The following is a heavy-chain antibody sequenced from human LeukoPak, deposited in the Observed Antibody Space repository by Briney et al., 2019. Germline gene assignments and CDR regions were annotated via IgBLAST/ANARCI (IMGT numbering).Heavy chain of an antibody. CDR1: GFTFGDYA. J-gene: IGHJ5*02. CDR3: TRDPYSLYCSSTSCSSGNWFDP. CDR2: IRSKAYGGTT. V-gene: IGHV3-49*04. Sequence: GGSLRLSCTASGFTFGDYAVSWVRQAPGKGLEWVGFIRSKAYGGTTEYAASVKGRFTISRDDSKSIAYLQMNSLKTEDTAVYYCTRDPYSLYCSSTSCSSGNWFDPWGQGTLVTVSS. D-gene: IGHD2-2*01.